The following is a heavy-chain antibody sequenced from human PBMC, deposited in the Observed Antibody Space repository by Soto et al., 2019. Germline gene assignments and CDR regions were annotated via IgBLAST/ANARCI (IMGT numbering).Heavy chain of an antibody. Sequence: EVQLLESGGGLVQPGGSLRLSCAGSGFNFSDHGMSWVRQAPGKGLEWVSDISGSGVSTYYADSGKGRFTTSRENSKNALYLQLNSLRPEDTAVYCCAKKGSWLSGTEYWGQGTVVTVSS. J-gene: IGHJ4*02. D-gene: IGHD3-22*01. CDR1: GFNFSDHG. CDR3: AKKGSWLSGTEY. CDR2: ISGSGVST. V-gene: IGHV3-23*01.